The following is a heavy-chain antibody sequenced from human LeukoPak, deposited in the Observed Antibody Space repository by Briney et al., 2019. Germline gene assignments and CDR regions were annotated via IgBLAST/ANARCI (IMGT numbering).Heavy chain of an antibody. V-gene: IGHV4-39*07. J-gene: IGHJ4*02. D-gene: IGHD5-12*01. CDR2: IYYHENT. Sequence: SETLSLTCTVSGGSISSSSYYWGWIRQPPGKGLEWIGSIYYHENTYYNSSLKSRVTISVDTSKNQFSLKLSSVTAADTAVYYCASIRGYSGYAGVRIDYWGQGTLVTVSS. CDR1: GGSISSSSYY. CDR3: ASIRGYSGYAGVRIDY.